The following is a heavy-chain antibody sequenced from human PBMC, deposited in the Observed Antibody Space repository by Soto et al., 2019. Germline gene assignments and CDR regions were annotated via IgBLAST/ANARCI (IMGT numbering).Heavy chain of an antibody. CDR3: TSGVRICSTATCVDY. CDR1: GFTFSNAW. D-gene: IGHD2-2*01. Sequence: EVQLVESGGGLVKPGESLRLSCAASGFTFSNAWMSWVRQAPGKGLEWVGHVKTNAGGGTTGYAAFVKGRFTISRYDSVAALYLQVTSLKTEDTAVYDCTSGVRICSTATCVDYCAQVSGVIVSA. J-gene: IGHJ4*02. CDR2: VKTNAGGGTT. V-gene: IGHV3-15*01.